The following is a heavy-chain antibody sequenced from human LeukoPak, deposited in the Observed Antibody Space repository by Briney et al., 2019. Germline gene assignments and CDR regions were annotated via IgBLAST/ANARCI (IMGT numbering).Heavy chain of an antibody. V-gene: IGHV3-23*01. D-gene: IGHD6-19*01. J-gene: IGHJ4*02. CDR3: AKDRSMWLVRPDYFDY. CDR2: ISGSGGST. Sequence: GGSLRLSCAASGFTFSSYAMSWVRQAPGKGLEWVSAISGSGGSTYYADSVKGRFTIPRDNSKNTLYLQMNSLRAEDTAVYYCAKDRSMWLVRPDYFDYWGQGTLVTVSS. CDR1: GFTFSSYA.